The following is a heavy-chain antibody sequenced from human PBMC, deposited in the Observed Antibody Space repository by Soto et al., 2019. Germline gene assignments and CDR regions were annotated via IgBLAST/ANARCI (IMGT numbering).Heavy chain of an antibody. CDR1: GFSFSTYS. Sequence: GGSLRLSCADSGFSFSTYSMSWVRQTPGKGLEWVSAITATGDRTYYADSVTGRFTISRDNSKKTHYLQMTSLRAEDTAIYYCATMNGYFEYWGQGTPVTVSS. CDR3: ATMNGYFEY. D-gene: IGHD3-22*01. J-gene: IGHJ4*02. CDR2: ITATGDRT. V-gene: IGHV3-23*01.